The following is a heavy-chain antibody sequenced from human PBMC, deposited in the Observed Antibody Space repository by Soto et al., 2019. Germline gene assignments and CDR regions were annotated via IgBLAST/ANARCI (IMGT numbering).Heavy chain of an antibody. CDR3: AKVGAGYCSSTSCYAYYYGMDV. CDR1: GFTFSSYG. CDR2: ISYDGSNK. V-gene: IGHV3-30*18. Sequence: GGSLRLSCAASGFTFSSYGMHWVRQAPGKGLEWVAVISYDGSNKYYADSVKGRFTISRDNSENTLYLQMNSLRAEDTAVYYCAKVGAGYCSSTSCYAYYYGMDVWGQGTTVTVSS. D-gene: IGHD2-2*01. J-gene: IGHJ6*02.